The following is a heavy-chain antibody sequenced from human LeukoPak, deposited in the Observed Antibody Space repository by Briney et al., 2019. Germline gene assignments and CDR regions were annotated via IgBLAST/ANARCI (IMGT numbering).Heavy chain of an antibody. V-gene: IGHV1-69*13. CDR2: IIPIFGTA. J-gene: IGHJ3*02. D-gene: IGHD4/OR15-4a*01. CDR3: ARANFRDAFDI. CDR1: GYTFTDYY. Sequence: SVKVSCKASGYTFTDYYMHWVRQAPGQGLEWMGGIIPIFGTANYAQKFQGRVTITADESTSTAYMELSSLRSEDTAVYYCARANFRDAFDIWGQGTMVTVSS.